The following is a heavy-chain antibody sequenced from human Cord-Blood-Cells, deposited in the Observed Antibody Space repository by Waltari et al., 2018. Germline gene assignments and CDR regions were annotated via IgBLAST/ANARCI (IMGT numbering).Heavy chain of an antibody. CDR2: FDPEDGET. Sequence: QVQLVQSGAEVKKPGASVKVSCKVSGYTLTELSMPWWRQAPGKGLEWMGGFDPEDGETIDAQKFQGRVTMTEDTATDTAYMELSSLRSEDTAVYYCATAPGYSSSWYAFDIWGQGTMVTVSS. CDR3: ATAPGYSSSWYAFDI. J-gene: IGHJ3*02. CDR1: GYTLTELS. V-gene: IGHV1-24*01. D-gene: IGHD6-13*01.